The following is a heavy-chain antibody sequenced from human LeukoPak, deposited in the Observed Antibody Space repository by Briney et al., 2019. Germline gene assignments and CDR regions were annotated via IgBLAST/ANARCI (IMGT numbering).Heavy chain of an antibody. D-gene: IGHD3-22*01. CDR3: ARESGAMIVVVIPNWFDP. CDR1: GYTLTELS. CDR2: ISGYNDNT. Sequence: ASVKVSCKVSGYTLTELSMHWVRQAPGQGLEWMGWISGYNDNTKNAQKLQGRVTMTTDTSTSTAYMELRSLRSDDTAVYYCARESGAMIVVVIPNWFDPWGQGTLVTVSS. J-gene: IGHJ5*02. V-gene: IGHV1-18*01.